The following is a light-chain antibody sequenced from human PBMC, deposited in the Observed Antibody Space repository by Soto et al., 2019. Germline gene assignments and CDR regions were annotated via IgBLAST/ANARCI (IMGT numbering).Light chain of an antibody. V-gene: IGLV2-23*02. J-gene: IGLJ1*01. CDR3: SSYAGSSSIGV. Sequence: QSALTQPASVSGSPGQSITISCTGTSSDVGSYNLVSWYQQHAGKAPKLMIYEVNRRPSGVSNRFSGSKSSSTASLTISGVWAGYEADYYCSSYAGSSSIGVFGTGTKLTVL. CDR2: EVN. CDR1: SSDVGSYNL.